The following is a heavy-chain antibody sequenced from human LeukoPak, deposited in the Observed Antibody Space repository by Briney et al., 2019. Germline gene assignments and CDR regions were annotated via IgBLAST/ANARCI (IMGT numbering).Heavy chain of an antibody. CDR1: GYTFTGYY. D-gene: IGHD4/OR15-4a*01. J-gene: IGHJ3*02. CDR2: INPNSGGT. V-gene: IGHV1-2*06. CDR3: ARVFGLYGGNFDAFDI. Sequence: GASVKVSCKASGYTFTGYYMHWVRQAPGQGLEWMGRINPNSGGTNYAQKFQGRVTMTRDTSISTAYMELSRLRSDDTAVYYCARVFGLYGGNFDAFDIWGQGTMVTVSS.